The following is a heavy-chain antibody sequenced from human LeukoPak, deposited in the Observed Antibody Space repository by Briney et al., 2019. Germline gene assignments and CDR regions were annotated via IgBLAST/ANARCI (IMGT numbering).Heavy chain of an antibody. CDR1: GFTFSSYW. Sequence: HPGGSLRLSCAASGFTFSSYWMSWVRQAPGKGLEWVAVISYDGSNKYYADSVKGRFTISRDNSKNTLYLQMNSLRAEDTAVYYCARDGSYSNYGDYYYYYYMDVWGKGTTVTVSS. CDR2: ISYDGSNK. CDR3: ARDGSYSNYGDYYYYYYMDV. D-gene: IGHD4-11*01. V-gene: IGHV3-30*03. J-gene: IGHJ6*03.